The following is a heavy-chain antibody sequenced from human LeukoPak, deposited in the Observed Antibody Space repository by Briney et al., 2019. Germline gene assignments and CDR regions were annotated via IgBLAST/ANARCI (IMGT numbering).Heavy chain of an antibody. CDR1: GDSISNYY. V-gene: IGHV4-59*01. CDR3: ARAEKAVTGTLDY. D-gene: IGHD6-19*01. CDR2: MYNRGST. J-gene: IGHJ4*02. Sequence: SETLSLTCTVSGDSISNYYWSWIRQSPGKKLEWIGYMYNRGSTIYNPSLKSRVTISTDTSKNQFSLRLTSVTAADTAVYYCARAEKAVTGTLDYWGQGALITVSS.